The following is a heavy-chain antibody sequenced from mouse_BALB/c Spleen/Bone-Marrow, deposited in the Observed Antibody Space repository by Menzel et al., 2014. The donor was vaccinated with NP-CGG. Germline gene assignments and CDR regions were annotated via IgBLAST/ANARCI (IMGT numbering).Heavy chain of an antibody. CDR1: GYTFTSYW. CDR3: TRDAMDY. CDR2: IDPSDSYT. J-gene: IGHJ4*01. Sequence: VQLQQSGAELVKPGASVKMSGKASGYTFTSYWMHWVRQRPGQGLEWIGVIDPSDSYTSYIQKFKGKATLTVDTSSSTAYMQLSSLTSEDSAVYYCTRDAMDYWGQGTSVTVSS. V-gene: IGHV1S127*01.